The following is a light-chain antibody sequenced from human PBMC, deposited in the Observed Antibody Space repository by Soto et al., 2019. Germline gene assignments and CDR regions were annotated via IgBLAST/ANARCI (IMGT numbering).Light chain of an antibody. CDR1: QGISNV. CDR3: LQHNTYPYT. J-gene: IGKJ2*01. V-gene: IGKV1-17*01. Sequence: DIQMTQSPSSLPASVGDRVTIICRASQGISNVLGWYHQKPGKDPKHLIYAAFNLDGGVPSRLSGSGPGTEFTLTFSSLHPEDYATYYCLQHNTYPYTFGKATKLQI. CDR2: AAF.